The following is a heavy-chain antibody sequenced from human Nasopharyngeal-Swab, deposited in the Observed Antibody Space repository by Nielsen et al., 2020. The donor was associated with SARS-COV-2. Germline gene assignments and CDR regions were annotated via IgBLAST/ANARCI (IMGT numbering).Heavy chain of an antibody. V-gene: IGHV3-30-3*01. D-gene: IGHD6-13*01. Sequence: SCVASGFTFSSYAMHWVRQAPGKGLEWVAVISYDGSKKYYADSVKGRFTISRDNSKNTLYLQMNSLRAEDTAVYYCARDQGSSWYTYYYYYGMDVWGQGTTVTVSS. CDR2: ISYDGSKK. CDR1: GFTFSSYA. J-gene: IGHJ6*02. CDR3: ARDQGSSWYTYYYYYGMDV.